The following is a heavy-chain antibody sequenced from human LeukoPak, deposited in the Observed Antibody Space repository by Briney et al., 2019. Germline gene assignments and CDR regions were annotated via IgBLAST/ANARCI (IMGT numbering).Heavy chain of an antibody. D-gene: IGHD2-2*01. Sequence: GASVKVSCKASGYTFTSYAMHWVRQAPGQRLEWMGWINAGNGNTKYSQKFQGRVTITRDTSASTAYMELSSLRSEDTAVYYCASTLVVPAAVWYYGMDVWGQGTTVTVSS. CDR3: ASTLVVPAAVWYYGMDV. J-gene: IGHJ6*02. CDR1: GYTFTSYA. CDR2: INAGNGNT. V-gene: IGHV1-3*01.